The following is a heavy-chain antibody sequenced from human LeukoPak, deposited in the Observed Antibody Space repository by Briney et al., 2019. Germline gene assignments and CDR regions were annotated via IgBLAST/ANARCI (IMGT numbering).Heavy chain of an antibody. CDR2: INSDESNT. V-gene: IGHV3-74*01. D-gene: IGHD1-1*01. CDR3: VKKGQADDDGKPD. CDR1: GFTFSGYW. J-gene: IGHJ4*02. Sequence: GGSLRLSCAASGFTFSGYWMHWVRQAPGKGLVWVSYINSDESNTNYADSVNGRFTISRDNAKNTLFLQMNSLRADDTAVYYCVKKGQADDDGKPDWGQGTLVTVSS.